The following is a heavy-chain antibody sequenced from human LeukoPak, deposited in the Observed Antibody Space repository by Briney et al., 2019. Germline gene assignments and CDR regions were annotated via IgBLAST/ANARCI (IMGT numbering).Heavy chain of an antibody. J-gene: IGHJ4*02. Sequence: GGSLRLSCAASGFSFSAYAMNWVRQAPGKGLEWVSYISAGGGTTYYADSVKGRFTISRDNSNNTLYLQMSSLRADDTALYYCAKDVTTVGRGYWGQGTLVTVSS. CDR1: GFSFSAYA. CDR2: ISAGGGTT. V-gene: IGHV3-23*01. D-gene: IGHD4-11*01. CDR3: AKDVTTVGRGY.